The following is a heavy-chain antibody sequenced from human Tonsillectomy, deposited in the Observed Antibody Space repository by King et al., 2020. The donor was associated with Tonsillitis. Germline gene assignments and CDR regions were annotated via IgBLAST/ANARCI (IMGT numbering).Heavy chain of an antibody. CDR3: AKDHHPYYDILTGYYTEYYFDY. CDR1: GFTFDDYA. J-gene: IGHJ4*02. D-gene: IGHD3-9*01. CDR2: ISWNSGSI. V-gene: IGHV3-9*01. Sequence: VQLVESGGGLVQPGRSLRLSCAASGFTFDDYAMHWVRQAPGKGLEWVSGISWNSGSIGYVDSVKGRFTISRDNAKNSLYLQMNSLRAEDTAFYYCAKDHHPYYDILTGYYTEYYFDYWGQGTLVTVSS.